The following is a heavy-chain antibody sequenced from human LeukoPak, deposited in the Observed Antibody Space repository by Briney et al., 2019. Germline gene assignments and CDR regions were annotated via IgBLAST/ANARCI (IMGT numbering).Heavy chain of an antibody. V-gene: IGHV3-21*01. CDR2: ISSGSSHM. CDR1: GFTFSSYA. J-gene: IGHJ3*02. Sequence: GGSLRLSCAASGFTFSSYAMSWARQAPGKGLEWGSSISSGSSHMYYAGSVKGRFTISRDNAKISLYLQMNSLRAEDTAVYYCAKDALWFGELDAFDIWGQGTMVTVSS. D-gene: IGHD3-10*01. CDR3: AKDALWFGELDAFDI.